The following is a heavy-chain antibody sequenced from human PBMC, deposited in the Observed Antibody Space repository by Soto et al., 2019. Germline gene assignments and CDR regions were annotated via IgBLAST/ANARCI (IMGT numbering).Heavy chain of an antibody. J-gene: IGHJ6*03. D-gene: IGHD7-27*01. CDR3: ARGERKAPIAWGYYYYYYYMDV. CDR2: ISSTGSTI. CDR1: GFSFSDYY. V-gene: IGHV3-11*01. Sequence: HVQLVESGGGLVKPGGSLSLSCAASGFSFSDYYMNRIRQAQGKGLEWVSYISSTGSTIYYADSAKGRITISRDNAKNSLYLQMNSLRAEDTAVYYCARGERKAPIAWGYYYYYYYMDVWGKGTTVTVSS.